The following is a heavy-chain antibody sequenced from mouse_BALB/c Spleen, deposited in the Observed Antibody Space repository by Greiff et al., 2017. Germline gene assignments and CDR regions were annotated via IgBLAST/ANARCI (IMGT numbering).Heavy chain of an antibody. CDR1: GYSITSDYA. J-gene: IGHJ4*01. CDR2: ISYSGST. CDR3: ARLLKAMDY. V-gene: IGHV3-2*02. D-gene: IGHD1-3*01. Sequence: EVQGVESGPGLVKPSQSLSLTCTVTGYSITSDYAWNWIRQFPGNKLEWMGYISYSGSTSYNPSLKSRISITRDTSKNQFFLQLNSVTTEDTATYYCARLLKAMDYWGQGTSVTVSS.